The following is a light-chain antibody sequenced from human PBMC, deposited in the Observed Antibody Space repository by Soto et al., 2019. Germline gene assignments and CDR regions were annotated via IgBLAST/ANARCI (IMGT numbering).Light chain of an antibody. CDR1: NIGSKS. CDR2: DGC. CDR3: QVWDSSSDHHV. V-gene: IGLV3-21*02. Sequence: SYELTQPPSVSVAPGQTARITCGKNNIGSKSVHWYQQKPGQAPVLVVCDGCDRPSGIPERFSGSNSGNTATLTISRVEAGDEADYYCQVWDSSSDHHVFGTGTKGTVL. J-gene: IGLJ1*01.